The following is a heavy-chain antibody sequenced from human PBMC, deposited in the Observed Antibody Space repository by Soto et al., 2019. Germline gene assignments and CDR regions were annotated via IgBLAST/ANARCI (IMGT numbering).Heavy chain of an antibody. D-gene: IGHD3-3*01. V-gene: IGHV4-39*01. J-gene: IGHJ4*02. CDR2: IYYSGST. Sequence: SETLSLTCTVSGGSISSSSYYWGWIRQPPGKGLDWIGSIYYSGSTYYNPSLKSRVTISVDTSKNQFSLKLSSVTAADTAVYYCARHLPKYYDFWSGYQAPFDYWGQGTLVTVSS. CDR3: ARHLPKYYDFWSGYQAPFDY. CDR1: GGSISSSSYY.